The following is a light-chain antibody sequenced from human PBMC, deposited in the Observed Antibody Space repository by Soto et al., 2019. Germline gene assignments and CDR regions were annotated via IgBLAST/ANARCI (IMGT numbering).Light chain of an antibody. CDR1: QSVSNW. J-gene: IGKJ1*01. Sequence: DIQMTQSPSTLSASVGDRVTITCRASQSVSNWLAWYQQKPGKVPKILIYKASSLESGVPSRFSGSGSGTEFTLTISSLRPDDFATYYCQHYNGYRWTFGQGTKVDIK. V-gene: IGKV1-5*03. CDR3: QHYNGYRWT. CDR2: KAS.